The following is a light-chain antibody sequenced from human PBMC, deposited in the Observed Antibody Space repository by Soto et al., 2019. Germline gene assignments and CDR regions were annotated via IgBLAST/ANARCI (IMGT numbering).Light chain of an antibody. CDR3: MQGTHWPGT. J-gene: IGKJ1*01. CDR1: HILLHSNGYNY. Sequence: DIVMTQSPLSLPVTPGEPASISCISIHILLHSNGYNYLDWYLQKPGQSPQLLIYLGSNRDSGVPDRFSGSGSGTDFTLRISRVEADDVGVYYCMQGTHWPGTLGQGTKVDIK. CDR2: LGS. V-gene: IGKV2-28*01.